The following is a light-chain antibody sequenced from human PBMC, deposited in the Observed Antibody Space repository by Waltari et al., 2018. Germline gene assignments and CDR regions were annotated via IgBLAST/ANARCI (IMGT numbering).Light chain of an antibody. Sequence: QSALTHPASLSGSPGQSITPPCTGTSRDVGNFTRVSWYQQHPGKAPKLMIYSVSKRPSGVSDRFSGSKSGDMASLTISGLQPEDEAEYFCSSYAGSSKGVFGGGTKVTVL. CDR2: SVS. CDR1: SRDVGNFTR. J-gene: IGLJ2*01. CDR3: SSYAGSSKGV. V-gene: IGLV2-23*02.